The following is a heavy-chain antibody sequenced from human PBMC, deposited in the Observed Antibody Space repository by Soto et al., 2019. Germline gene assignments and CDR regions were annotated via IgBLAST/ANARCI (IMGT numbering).Heavy chain of an antibody. D-gene: IGHD2-15*01. Sequence: GASVKVSCKASGYTFTSYGISWVRQAPGQGLEWMGWISAYNGNTNYAQKLQGRVTMTTDTSTSTAYMELRSLRSDDTAVYYCARSPAGYCSGGSCPNWFDPWGQGTVVTVSS. V-gene: IGHV1-18*01. CDR1: GYTFTSYG. CDR3: ARSPAGYCSGGSCPNWFDP. J-gene: IGHJ5*02. CDR2: ISAYNGNT.